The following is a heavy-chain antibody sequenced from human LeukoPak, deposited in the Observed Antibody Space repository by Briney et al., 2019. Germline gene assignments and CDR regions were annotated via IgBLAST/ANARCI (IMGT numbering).Heavy chain of an antibody. CDR3: ARVPGPPTQFDP. CDR2: INHSGGT. J-gene: IGHJ5*02. CDR1: GGSFSGYY. D-gene: IGHD2-15*01. V-gene: IGHV4-34*01. Sequence: PSETLSLTCAVYGGSFSGYYWSWLRQPPGNGLEMIGEINHSGGTNYNLSLKSRVTISVHTSNNQFSLKLSSVTAADTAVYYCARVPGPPTQFDPWGQGTLVTVS.